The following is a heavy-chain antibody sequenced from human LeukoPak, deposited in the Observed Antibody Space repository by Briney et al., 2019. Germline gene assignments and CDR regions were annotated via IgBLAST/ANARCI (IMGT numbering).Heavy chain of an antibody. CDR2: INPNSGGT. Sequence: ASVKVSCKASGYTFTGYYMHWVRRAPGQGLEWMGWINPNSGGTNYAQKFQGWVTMTGDTSISTAYMELSRLRSDDTAVYYCAIAHDYGVAGGYFDYWGQGTLVTVSS. CDR3: AIAHDYGVAGGYFDY. D-gene: IGHD4-17*01. V-gene: IGHV1-2*04. J-gene: IGHJ4*02. CDR1: GYTFTGYY.